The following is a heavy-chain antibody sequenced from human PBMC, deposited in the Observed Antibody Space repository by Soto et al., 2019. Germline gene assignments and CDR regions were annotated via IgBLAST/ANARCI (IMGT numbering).Heavy chain of an antibody. CDR1: GGTFSSYA. D-gene: IGHD2-15*01. J-gene: IGHJ6*02. CDR3: ARGAVVVVADEYYYGMDV. Sequence: QVQLVQSGAEVKKPGSSVKVSCKASGGTFSSYAISWVRQAPGQGLEWMGGIIPIFGTANYAQKFQGRVTITADKSTSTAYMELSSLRSEDTAVYYCARGAVVVVADEYYYGMDVWGQGTTVTVSS. V-gene: IGHV1-69*06. CDR2: IIPIFGTA.